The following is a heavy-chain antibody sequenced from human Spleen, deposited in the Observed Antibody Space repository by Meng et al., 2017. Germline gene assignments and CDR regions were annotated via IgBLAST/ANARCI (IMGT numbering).Heavy chain of an antibody. Sequence: GESLKISCKGSGYTFTSYWNGLVRQMPGKGLEWMGIIFPDDSDATYSPSFKGQVTFSADKFISTAYLQWSSLKASDTAIYYCARSYYESSGYLFDYWGQGTLVTVSS. CDR1: GYTFTSYW. CDR2: IFPDDSDA. V-gene: IGHV5-51*01. D-gene: IGHD3-22*01. J-gene: IGHJ4*02. CDR3: ARSYYESSGYLFDY.